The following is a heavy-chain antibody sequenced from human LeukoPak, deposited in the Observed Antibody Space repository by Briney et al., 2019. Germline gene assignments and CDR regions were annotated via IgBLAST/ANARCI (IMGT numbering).Heavy chain of an antibody. CDR3: AKGSSSSRPYYFDY. J-gene: IGHJ4*02. Sequence: PGGSLRLSCAASGFTFSSYAMSWVRQAPGKGLEWVSAITGSGGSTYHADSVRGRFTISRDNSKETLYLQMDGLRVEDTAVYYCAKGSSSSRPYYFDYWGQGTLVTVSS. CDR2: ITGSGGST. CDR1: GFTFSSYA. V-gene: IGHV3-23*01. D-gene: IGHD6-6*01.